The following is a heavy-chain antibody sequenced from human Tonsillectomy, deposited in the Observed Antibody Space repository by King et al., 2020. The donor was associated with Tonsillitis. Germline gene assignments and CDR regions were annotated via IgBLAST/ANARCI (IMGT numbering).Heavy chain of an antibody. D-gene: IGHD3-22*01. CDR1: GGSITSSTYY. Sequence: LQLQESGPGLAKPSETLSLTCTVSGGSITSSTYYWGWIRQPPGKGLEWIGSIYYSGSTYYNPSLKSRVTISVDTSKNQFSLKLSSVTAADTAVYYCARRQGYYYDSSGYTPHDYFDYWGQGTLVTVSS. J-gene: IGHJ4*02. CDR2: IYYSGST. CDR3: ARRQGYYYDSSGYTPHDYFDY. V-gene: IGHV4-39*01.